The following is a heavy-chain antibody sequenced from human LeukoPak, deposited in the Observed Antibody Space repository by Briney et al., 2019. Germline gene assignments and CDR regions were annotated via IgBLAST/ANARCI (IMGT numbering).Heavy chain of an antibody. Sequence: ASVKVSCKASGYTFTSYGISWVRQAPGQGLEWMGGFDPEDGETIYAQKFQGRVTMTEDTSTDTAYMELSSLRSEDTAVYYCATDGMASIAVAGTRHYYYMDVWGKGTTVTVSS. CDR1: GYTFTSYG. V-gene: IGHV1-24*01. J-gene: IGHJ6*03. CDR3: ATDGMASIAVAGTRHYYYMDV. D-gene: IGHD6-19*01. CDR2: FDPEDGET.